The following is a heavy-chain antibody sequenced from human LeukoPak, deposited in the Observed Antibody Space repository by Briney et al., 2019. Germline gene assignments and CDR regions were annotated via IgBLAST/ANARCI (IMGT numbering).Heavy chain of an antibody. CDR3: AKLGGGYCSGTSCYGYYYYYMDV. J-gene: IGHJ6*03. D-gene: IGHD2-2*03. CDR1: GASISSSY. V-gene: IGHV4-4*07. Sequence: SETLSLTCTVSGASISSSYWSWIRQPAGKGLEWIVRHYTTGRTNYNPSLRSRVTMSVDTSKNQFSLKLNSVTAADTAVYYCAKLGGGYCSGTSCYGYYYYYMDVWGKGTTVTVSS. CDR2: HYTTGRT.